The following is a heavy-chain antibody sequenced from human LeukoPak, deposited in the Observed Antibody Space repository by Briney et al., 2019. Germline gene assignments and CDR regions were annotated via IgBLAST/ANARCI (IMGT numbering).Heavy chain of an antibody. CDR1: GGSFSGYY. Sequence: SETLSLTCAVYGGSFSGYYWSWIRQPPGKGLEWIGEINHSGSTNYNPSLKSRVTISVDTSKNQFSLKLSSVTAADTAVYYCAGRIAARRYWFDPWGQGTQVTVSS. V-gene: IGHV4-34*01. J-gene: IGHJ5*02. CDR3: AGRIAARRYWFDP. CDR2: INHSGST. D-gene: IGHD6-6*01.